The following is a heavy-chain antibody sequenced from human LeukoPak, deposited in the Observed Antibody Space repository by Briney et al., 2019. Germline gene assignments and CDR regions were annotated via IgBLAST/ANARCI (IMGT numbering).Heavy chain of an antibody. V-gene: IGHV3-30-3*01. D-gene: IGHD3-16*01. CDR3: ASPQRSSGEGPFDY. CDR2: ISYDGSNK. J-gene: IGHJ4*02. CDR1: GFTFSSYA. Sequence: GRSLRLSCAASGFTFSSYAMHWVRQAPGKGLEWVAVISYDGSNKYYADSVKGRFTISRDNSKNTLYLQMKSLRAEDTTVYYCASPQRSSGEGPFDYWAQEPLFPAPS.